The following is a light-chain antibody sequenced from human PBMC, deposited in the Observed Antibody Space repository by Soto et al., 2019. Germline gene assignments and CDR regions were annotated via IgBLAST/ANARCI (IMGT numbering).Light chain of an antibody. V-gene: IGLV2-8*01. CDR1: SSDVGGYNY. CDR3: SSYAGSNILYV. J-gene: IGLJ1*01. CDR2: GVN. Sequence: SALTQPPSASGSPGQSVTISCTGTSSDVGGYNYVSWYQQHPGKAPQLVIYGVNKRASGVPDRFSGSKSGNTASLTVSGLQAEDEADYYCSSYAGSNILYVFGTGTQLTVL.